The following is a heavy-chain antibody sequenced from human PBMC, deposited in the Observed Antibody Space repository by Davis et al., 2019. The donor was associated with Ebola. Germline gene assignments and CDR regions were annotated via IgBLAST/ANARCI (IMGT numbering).Heavy chain of an antibody. Sequence: PSETLSLTCSVSGASIRSNYYWAWIRQPPGKGLEWIGAIHYSGITYYNPSLKSRVTISVDSSEGQFSLRVSSVTAADTAVYYCGGHQEEDGSNPKPVDCWGQGTLVVVSS. CDR2: IHYSGIT. CDR1: GASIRSNYY. CDR3: GGHQEEDGSNPKPVDC. V-gene: IGHV4-39*01. J-gene: IGHJ4*02.